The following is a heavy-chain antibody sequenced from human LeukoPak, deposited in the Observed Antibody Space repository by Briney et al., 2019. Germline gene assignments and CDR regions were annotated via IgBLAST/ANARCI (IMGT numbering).Heavy chain of an antibody. CDR2: ISSSSSHI. D-gene: IGHD5-18*01. CDR3: AKRGPGVDTAMVTVFAVDY. V-gene: IGHV3-21*01. CDR1: GFTFSGYS. Sequence: GGSLRLSCAASGFTFSGYSMNWVRQAPGKGLEWVSSISSSSSHIYYTDSVKGRFTISRDNAKNSLYLQMNSLRAEDTAVYYCAKRGPGVDTAMVTVFAVDYWGQGALVTVSS. J-gene: IGHJ4*02.